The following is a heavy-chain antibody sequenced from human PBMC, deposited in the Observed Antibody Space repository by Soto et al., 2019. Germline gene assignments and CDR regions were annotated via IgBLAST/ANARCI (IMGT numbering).Heavy chain of an antibody. J-gene: IGHJ4*02. V-gene: IGHV3-23*01. CDR3: AKDHESDY. Sequence: EVQLLESGGGLVQPGGSLRLSCAASGFTFSSYAMSWTRQAPGKGLEWVSAISGSGGGTYYVDSVKGRFTISRDNSKNTLYLQMNSLRAEDSALYYCAKDHESDYWGQGTLVTVSS. CDR1: GFTFSSYA. CDR2: ISGSGGGT.